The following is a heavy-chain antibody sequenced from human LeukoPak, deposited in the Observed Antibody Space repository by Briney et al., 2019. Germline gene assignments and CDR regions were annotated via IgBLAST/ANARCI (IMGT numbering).Heavy chain of an antibody. CDR3: ARVGATYSGDP. Sequence: GASVKVSGKASGYTFTDYYIHWVRQAPGQGLEWMGWINPNSGGTNYAQKFQGRITMTRDTSISTAYMELSRLRSDDTAVYSCARVGATYSGDPWGQGTLVTVSS. V-gene: IGHV1-2*02. CDR2: INPNSGGT. J-gene: IGHJ5*02. CDR1: GYTFTDYY. D-gene: IGHD1-26*01.